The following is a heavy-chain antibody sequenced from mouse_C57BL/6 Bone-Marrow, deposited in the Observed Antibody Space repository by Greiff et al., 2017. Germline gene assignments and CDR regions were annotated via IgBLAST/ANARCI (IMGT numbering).Heavy chain of an antibody. J-gene: IGHJ1*03. CDR1: GFTFSDYY. V-gene: IGHV5-12*01. CDR2: ISNGGGST. D-gene: IGHD1-1*01. CDR3: ARGIYYYGSSYPYWYFDV. Sequence: EVQVVESGGGLVQPGGSLKLSCAASGFTFSDYYMYWVRQTPEKRLEWVAYISNGGGSTYYPDTVKGRFTISRDNAKNTLYLQMSRLKSEDTAMYYCARGIYYYGSSYPYWYFDVWGTGTTVTVSS.